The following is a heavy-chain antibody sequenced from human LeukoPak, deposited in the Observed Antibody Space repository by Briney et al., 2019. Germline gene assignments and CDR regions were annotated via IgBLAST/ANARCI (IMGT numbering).Heavy chain of an antibody. J-gene: IGHJ4*02. Sequence: SETLSLTCTVSGGSISSSSYYWGWIRQPPGKGLEWIGSIYYSGSTYYNPSLKSRVTISVDTSKNQFSLKLSSVTAADTAVYYCARVVALWFGELLGFDYWGQGTLVTVSS. CDR2: IYYSGST. D-gene: IGHD3-10*01. V-gene: IGHV4-39*01. CDR3: ARVVALWFGELLGFDY. CDR1: GGSISSSSYY.